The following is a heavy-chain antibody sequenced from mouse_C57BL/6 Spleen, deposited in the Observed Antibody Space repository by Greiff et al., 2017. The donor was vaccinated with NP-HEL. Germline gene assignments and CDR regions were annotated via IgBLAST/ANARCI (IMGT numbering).Heavy chain of an antibody. CDR3: TRGHCNRALFAY. J-gene: IGHJ3*01. Sequence: VQLQQSGAELVRPGASVTLSCKASGYTFTDYEMHWVKQTPVHGLEWIGAIDPETGGTAYNQKFKGKAILTADKSSSTAYMELRSLTSEVSAGYYGTRGHCNRALFAYWGQGTLGPV. CDR1: GYTFTDYE. D-gene: IGHD2-1*01. V-gene: IGHV1-15*01. CDR2: IDPETGGT.